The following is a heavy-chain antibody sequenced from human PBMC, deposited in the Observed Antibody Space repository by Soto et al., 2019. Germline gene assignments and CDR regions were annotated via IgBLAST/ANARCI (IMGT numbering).Heavy chain of an antibody. J-gene: IGHJ6*02. V-gene: IGHV4-30-4*08. CDR2: IYYSGST. D-gene: IGHD2-15*01. Sequence: PSETLSLTCTVSGGSISSISDYWGWIRQPPGKGLEWIGYIYYSGSTYYNPSLKSRVTISVDTSKNQFSLKLSSVTAADTAVYYCARNQYCRGNRCYSYYYYGMDVWGQGTTVTVSS. CDR3: ARNQYCRGNRCYSYYYYGMDV. CDR1: GGSISSISDY.